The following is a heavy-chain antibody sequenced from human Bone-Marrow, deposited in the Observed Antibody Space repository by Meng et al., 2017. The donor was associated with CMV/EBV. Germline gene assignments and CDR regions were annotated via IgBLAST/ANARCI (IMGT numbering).Heavy chain of an antibody. CDR2: IIPIFGTA. V-gene: IGHV1-69*05. D-gene: IGHD3-10*01. J-gene: IGHJ4*02. CDR1: GGTFSSYA. CDR3: AREWDRGEGQLWFGGAPGY. Sequence: VKVSCKASGGTFSSYAISWVRQAPGQGLEWMGGIIPIFGTANYAQKFQGRVTITTDESTSTAYMELSSLRSEDTAVYYCAREWDRGEGQLWFGGAPGYWGQGTLVTVSS.